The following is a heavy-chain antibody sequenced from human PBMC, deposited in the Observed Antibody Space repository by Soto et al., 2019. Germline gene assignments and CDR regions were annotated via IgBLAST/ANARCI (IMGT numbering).Heavy chain of an antibody. V-gene: IGHV4-59*08. CDR3: ARLVKGDRFDY. D-gene: IGHD2-21*01. CDR2: IYYSGST. CDR1: GGSISSYY. Sequence: PSETLSLTCTVSGGSISSYYWSWIRQPPGKGLEWIGYIYYSGSTNYNPSLKSRVTISVDTSKNQFSLKLSSVTAADTAVYYCARLVKGDRFDYWGQGTLVTVSS. J-gene: IGHJ4*02.